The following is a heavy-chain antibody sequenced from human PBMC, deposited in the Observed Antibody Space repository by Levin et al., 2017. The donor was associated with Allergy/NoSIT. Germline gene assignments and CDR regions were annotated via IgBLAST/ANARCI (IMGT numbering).Heavy chain of an antibody. Sequence: GGSLRLSCAASGFTFSSYSMNWVRQAPGKGLEWVSYISSSSSTIYYADSVKGRFTISRDNAKHSLYLQMTSLRAEDTAVYYWASFLGVPAARRGTKNYGDGMDGWGQGSAVTVSS. CDR3: ASFLGVPAARRGTKNYGDGMDG. D-gene: IGHD2-2*01. J-gene: IGHJ6*02. V-gene: IGHV3-48*01. CDR1: GFTFSSYS. CDR2: ISSSSSTI.